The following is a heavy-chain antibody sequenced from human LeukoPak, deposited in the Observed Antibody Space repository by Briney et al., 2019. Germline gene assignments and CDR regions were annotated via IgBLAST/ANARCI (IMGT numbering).Heavy chain of an antibody. D-gene: IGHD3-22*01. CDR3: ARDNSRDSSGYDY. CDR2: IIPIFGTA. CDR1: GGTFSSYA. J-gene: IGHJ4*02. V-gene: IGHV1-69*05. Sequence: GASVKVSCKASGGTFSSYAISWVRQAPGQGLEWMGRIIPIFGTANYAQKFQGRVTITTDESTSTAYMELSSLRAEDTAVYYCARDNSRDSSGYDYWGQGTLVTVSS.